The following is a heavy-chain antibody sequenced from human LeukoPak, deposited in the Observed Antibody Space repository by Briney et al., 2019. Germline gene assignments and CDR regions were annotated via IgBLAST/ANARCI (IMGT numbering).Heavy chain of an antibody. V-gene: IGHV4-59*01. CDR1: GGSISSYY. Sequence: SETLSLTCTVSGGSISSYYWSWIRQPPGKGLEWIGYIYYSGSTNYNPSLKSRVTISVDTSKNQFSLKLSSVTAADTAVYYCARGTYYYDSSGYYPFDYWGQGTLVTVSS. CDR3: ARGTYYYDSSGYYPFDY. CDR2: IYYSGST. J-gene: IGHJ4*02. D-gene: IGHD3-22*01.